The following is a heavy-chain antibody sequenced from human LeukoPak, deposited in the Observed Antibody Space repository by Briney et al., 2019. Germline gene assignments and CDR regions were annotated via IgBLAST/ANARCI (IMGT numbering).Heavy chain of an antibody. CDR1: GGSISTYY. V-gene: IGHV4-59*01. J-gene: IGHJ2*01. Sequence: PSETLSLTCTVSGGSISTYYWNWIRPPPGKGLEWIGYIYSSGSTNYNPSLKSRVTISVDTSRSQFSLKLNSVTAADTAVYFCARAWLGYGGNAYWYFDLWGRGNLVTVSS. CDR2: IYSSGST. CDR3: ARAWLGYGGNAYWYFDL. D-gene: IGHD4-23*01.